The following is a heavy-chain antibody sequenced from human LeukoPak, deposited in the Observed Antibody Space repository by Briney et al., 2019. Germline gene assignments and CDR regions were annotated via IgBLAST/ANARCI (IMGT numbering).Heavy chain of an antibody. Sequence: ASVKVSCKASGGTFSSYAISWVRQAPGQGLEWMGGIIPIFPAANYAQKFQGRVTITADESTSTAYMELSSLRSEDTAVYYCARDRPGRYCSTTSCFTASPFAPWGQGTLVTVSS. CDR3: ARDRPGRYCSTTSCFTASPFAP. V-gene: IGHV1-69*13. CDR2: IIPIFPAA. CDR1: GGTFSSYA. J-gene: IGHJ5*02. D-gene: IGHD2-2*02.